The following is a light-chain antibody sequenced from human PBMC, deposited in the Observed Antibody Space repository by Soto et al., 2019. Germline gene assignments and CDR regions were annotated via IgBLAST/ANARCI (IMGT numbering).Light chain of an antibody. CDR3: AAWDDSLNGVV. CDR2: STN. CDR1: SSNTGSNT. V-gene: IGLV1-44*01. J-gene: IGLJ2*01. Sequence: QSVLTQPPSASGTPGQTVTISCSGSSSNTGSNTVHWYQQLPGTGPKLVIYSTNQRPSGVPDRFSGSKSGTSASLAISGLQSEDEADYYCAAWDDSLNGVVFGGGTKLTVL.